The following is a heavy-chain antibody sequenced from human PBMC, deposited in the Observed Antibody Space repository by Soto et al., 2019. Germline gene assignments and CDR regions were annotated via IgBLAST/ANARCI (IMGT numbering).Heavy chain of an antibody. J-gene: IGHJ4*02. Sequence: SETLSLTCTVSGGSISSYYWSWIRQPPGKGLEWIGYIYYSGSTNYNPSIKSRVTISVDTSKNQFSMKLSSVTAADTAVYYCARSRCSSTSCYYFDYWGQGTLVTVSS. V-gene: IGHV4-59*08. CDR1: GGSISSYY. D-gene: IGHD2-2*01. CDR2: IYYSGST. CDR3: ARSRCSSTSCYYFDY.